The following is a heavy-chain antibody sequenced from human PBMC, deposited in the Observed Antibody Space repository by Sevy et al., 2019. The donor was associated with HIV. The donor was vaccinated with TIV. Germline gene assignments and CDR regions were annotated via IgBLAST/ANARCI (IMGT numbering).Heavy chain of an antibody. V-gene: IGHV4-4*02. CDR1: GGSVRKSNW. CDR2: IYHSGTT. Sequence: GSLRRSCAVSGGSVRKSNWWSWVRQAPGKGLEWIGEIYHSGTTNYNPSLKSRVTISLDKSKNQFSLKLSSVTAADTAVYYCARLTGGVDSGFQYWGQGTLVTVSS. CDR3: ARLTGGVDSGFQY. J-gene: IGHJ1*01. D-gene: IGHD3-16*01.